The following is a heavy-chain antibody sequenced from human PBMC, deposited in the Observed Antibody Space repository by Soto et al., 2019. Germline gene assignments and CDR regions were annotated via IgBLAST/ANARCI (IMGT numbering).Heavy chain of an antibody. CDR2: ISSSSSTI. CDR1: GFTFSSYS. J-gene: IGHJ5*02. CDR3: ASLGAMITFGGVIVAT. V-gene: IGHV3-48*01. D-gene: IGHD3-16*02. Sequence: GGSLRLSCAASGFTFSSYSMNWVRQAPGKGLEWVSYISSSSSTIYYADSVKGRFTISRDNAKNSLYLQMNSLRAEDTAVYYCASLGAMITFGGVIVATWGQGTLVTVSS.